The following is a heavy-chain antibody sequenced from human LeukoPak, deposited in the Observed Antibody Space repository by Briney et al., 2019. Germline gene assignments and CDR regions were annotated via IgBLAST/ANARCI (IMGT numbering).Heavy chain of an antibody. D-gene: IGHD6-13*01. CDR1: GFTFSSFE. CDR2: ITGGGSTV. Sequence: GGSLRLSCAASGFTFSSFEMTWVRQAPGKGLEWVAYITGGGSTVYYADSVQGRLTISRDNAKNSLFLQMNSLRAEDTAVYYCARVTSGDSSWYSKASYYYYYMDVWGKGTTVNVSS. CDR3: ARVTSGDSSWYSKASYYYYYMDV. J-gene: IGHJ6*03. V-gene: IGHV3-48*03.